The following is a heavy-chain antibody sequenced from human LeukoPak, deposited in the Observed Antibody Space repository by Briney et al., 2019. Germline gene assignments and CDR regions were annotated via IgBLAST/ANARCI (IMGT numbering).Heavy chain of an antibody. D-gene: IGHD6-13*01. J-gene: IGHJ4*02. CDR2: IVVGSGNT. V-gene: IGHV1-58*01. CDR3: AAGSYGSSWYAKFDY. CDR1: GFTFTSSA. Sequence: GASVKVSCKASGFTFTSSAVQWVRQARGQRLEWIGWIVVGSGNTNYAQKFQERVTITRDMSTSTAYMELSSLRSEDTAVYYCAAGSYGSSWYAKFDYWGQGTLVTVSS.